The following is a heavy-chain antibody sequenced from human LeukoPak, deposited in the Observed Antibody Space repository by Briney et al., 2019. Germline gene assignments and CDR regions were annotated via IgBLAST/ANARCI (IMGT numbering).Heavy chain of an antibody. Sequence: GSLRLACAASGFTFSIYAMSWVRQPPGKGLEWIGEINHSGSTNYNPSLKSRVTISVDTSKNQFSLKLSSVTAADTAVYYCARGVESSSGKTYYFDYWGQGTLVNVSS. CDR3: ARGVESSSGKTYYFDY. CDR2: INHSGST. J-gene: IGHJ4*02. D-gene: IGHD6-13*01. V-gene: IGHV4-34*01. CDR1: GFTFSIYA.